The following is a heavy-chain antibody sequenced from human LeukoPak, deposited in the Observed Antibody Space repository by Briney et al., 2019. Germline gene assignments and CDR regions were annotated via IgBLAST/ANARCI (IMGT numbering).Heavy chain of an antibody. CDR1: GFTFSSYS. CDR3: ARVLRYCSSTSCYPAQYFDY. J-gene: IGHJ4*02. Sequence: GGSLRLSCAASGFTFSSYSMNWVRQAPGKGLEWVSYISSSSSTIYYADSVKGRFTISRDNAKNSLYLQMNSLRAEDTAVYYCARVLRYCSSTSCYPAQYFDYWGQGTLVTVSS. D-gene: IGHD2-2*01. V-gene: IGHV3-48*04. CDR2: ISSSSSTI.